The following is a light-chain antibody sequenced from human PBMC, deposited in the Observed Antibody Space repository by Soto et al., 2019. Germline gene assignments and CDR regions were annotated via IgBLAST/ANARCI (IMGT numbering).Light chain of an antibody. CDR2: GAS. CDR1: QSVSSSS. CDR3: QPYGSSPLT. Sequence: EIVLTQSPGTLSLSPGERATLSCMASQSVSSSSLAWYQQKPGQAPRLLIYGASSRATGIPDRFSGSGSGTDFTLTISRLEPEDFAVYYCQPYGSSPLTFGGGTKVEIK. J-gene: IGKJ4*01. V-gene: IGKV3-20*01.